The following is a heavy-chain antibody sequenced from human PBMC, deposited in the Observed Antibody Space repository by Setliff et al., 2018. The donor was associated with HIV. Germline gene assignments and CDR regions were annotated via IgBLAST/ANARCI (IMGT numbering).Heavy chain of an antibody. CDR1: GYSISSGYY. CDR3: ARHLQAFDI. J-gene: IGHJ3*02. CDR2: IFHSGGI. D-gene: IGHD1-1*01. V-gene: IGHV4-38-2*01. Sequence: SETLSLTCAVSGYSISSGYYWGWIRQPPGKGLEWVGSIFHSGGIYYNPSLKSRVAISGDTSKNKLSLKLTSVTAADTAVYYCARHLQAFDIWGHGTMVTVSS.